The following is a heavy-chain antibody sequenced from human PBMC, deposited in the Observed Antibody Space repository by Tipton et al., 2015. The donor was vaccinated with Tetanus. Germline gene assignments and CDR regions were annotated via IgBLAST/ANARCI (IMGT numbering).Heavy chain of an antibody. CDR2: ISPESGGT. V-gene: IGHV1-46*01. CDR3: ARYDSSGVTFDY. D-gene: IGHD3-22*01. CDR1: GYTFTTYY. Sequence: QSGAEVKEPGASVKVSCKASGYTFTTYYMNWVRQAPGQGLEWMGIISPESGGTNYAQKFQGRVTMTVDTSTSTVYMDLSRLTSEDTAVYYCARYDSSGVTFDYWSQGTLVTVSP. J-gene: IGHJ4*02.